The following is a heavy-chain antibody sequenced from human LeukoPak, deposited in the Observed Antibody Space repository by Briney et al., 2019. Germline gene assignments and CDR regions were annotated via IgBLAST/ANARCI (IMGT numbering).Heavy chain of an antibody. V-gene: IGHV4-34*01. CDR2: INHSGST. Sequence: ASETLSLTCAVYGGSFSGYYWSWIRQPPGKGLEWIGDINHSGSTNYNPSLKSRVTISVDTSKNQFSLKLSSVTAADTAVYYCATATGYCSSTSCRYNWFDPWGQGTLVTVSS. J-gene: IGHJ5*02. CDR1: GGSFSGYY. CDR3: ATATGYCSSTSCRYNWFDP. D-gene: IGHD2-2*01.